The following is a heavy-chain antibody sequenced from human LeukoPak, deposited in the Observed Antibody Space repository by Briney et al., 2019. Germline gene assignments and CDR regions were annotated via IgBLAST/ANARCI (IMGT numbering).Heavy chain of an antibody. CDR3: ARDGLCGGDCYSYYYYYMDV. J-gene: IGHJ6*03. CDR1: GFTFSTNG. CDR2: ILYDGSNK. D-gene: IGHD2-21*01. Sequence: GGSLRLSCVASGFTFSTNGMHWVRQAPGKGLEWVAVILYDGSNKYYADSVKGRFTISRDNSKNTLYLQMNSLRAEDTAVYYCARDGLCGGDCYSYYYYYMDVWGKGTTVTVSS. V-gene: IGHV3-30*03.